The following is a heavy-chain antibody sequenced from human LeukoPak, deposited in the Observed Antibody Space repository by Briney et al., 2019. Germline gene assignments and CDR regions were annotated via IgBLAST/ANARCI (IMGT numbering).Heavy chain of an antibody. Sequence: PGGSLRLSCAASGFTVSSNYMTWVRQAPGKGLEWVSVIHSGGSTYYADSVKGRFTISRDNSKNTLYLQMNSLRAEDTAVYYCEGIQVGAGITYDYWGQGTLVTVSS. D-gene: IGHD1-26*01. V-gene: IGHV3-53*01. CDR2: IHSGGST. CDR1: GFTVSSNY. CDR3: EGIQVGAGITYDY. J-gene: IGHJ4*02.